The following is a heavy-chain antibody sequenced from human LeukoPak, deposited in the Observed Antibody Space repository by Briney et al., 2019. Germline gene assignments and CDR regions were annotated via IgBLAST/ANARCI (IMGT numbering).Heavy chain of an antibody. V-gene: IGHV4-59*08. J-gene: IGHJ3*02. CDR1: GGSITNYY. Sequence: ASETLSLTCTVSGGSITNYYWTWIRQPPGKGLEWIGYIYNSESTNYNPSLKSRVTISVDTSKNQFSLKLTSVTAADTAMYYCARRRRIAGVGTDALDIWGHGTMVTVSS. CDR3: ARRRRIAGVGTDALDI. D-gene: IGHD6-13*01. CDR2: IYNSEST.